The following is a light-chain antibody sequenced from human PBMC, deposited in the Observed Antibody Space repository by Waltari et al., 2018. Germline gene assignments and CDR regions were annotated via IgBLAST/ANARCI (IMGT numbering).Light chain of an antibody. CDR2: EVS. CDR3: GSYLDNIWL. J-gene: IGLJ3*02. Sequence: QSALTQPASVSGSPGQSITITCTWSTSYGGGYVAWYQHSPGQAPKLILYEVSSRPSGVSNRFSGSKSGNTASLTISRLQADDEADYFCGSYLDNIWLFGGGTKLTVL. CDR1: TSYGGGY. V-gene: IGLV2-14*01.